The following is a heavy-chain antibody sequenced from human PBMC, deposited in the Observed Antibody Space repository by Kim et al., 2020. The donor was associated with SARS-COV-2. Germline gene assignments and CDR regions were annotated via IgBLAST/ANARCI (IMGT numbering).Heavy chain of an antibody. D-gene: IGHD2-15*01. CDR3: ARTTYCNGGTCYPLDY. J-gene: IGHJ4*02. CDR1: GGSISSGVYY. V-gene: IGHV4-30-4*01. Sequence: SETLSLTCTVSGGSISSGVYYWSWIRQPPGKGLEWIGYISDSGSTYYNPSLKSRVTISLDTSKNQFSLRLSSVTDADTAVYYCARTTYCNGGTCYPLDYWGQGILVTVSS. CDR2: ISDSGST.